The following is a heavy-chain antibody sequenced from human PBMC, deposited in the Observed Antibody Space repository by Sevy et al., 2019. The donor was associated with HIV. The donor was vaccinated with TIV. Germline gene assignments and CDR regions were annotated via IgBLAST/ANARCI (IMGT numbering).Heavy chain of an antibody. CDR2: ISGSGGST. D-gene: IGHD2-15*01. J-gene: IGHJ4*02. V-gene: IGHV3-23*01. CDR3: AKDRRYCSGGSCYFGY. CDR1: GFTFSSYA. Sequence: GGSLRLSCAASGFTFSSYAMSWVRQAPGKGLEGVSAISGSGGSTYYADSVKGRFTISRDNSKNTLYLQMNSLRAEDTAVYYGAKDRRYCSGGSCYFGYWGQGTLVTVSS.